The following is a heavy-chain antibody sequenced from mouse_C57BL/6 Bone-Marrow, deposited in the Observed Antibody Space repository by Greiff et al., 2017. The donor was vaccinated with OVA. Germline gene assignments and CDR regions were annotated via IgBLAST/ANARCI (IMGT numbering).Heavy chain of an antibody. V-gene: IGHV5-4*03. CDR1: GFTFSSYA. CDR3: AINWDGDFDY. D-gene: IGHD4-1*02. CDR2: ISDGGSCT. Sequence: EVKLVESGGGLVKPGGSLKLSCAASGFTFSSYAMSWVRQTPGKRLEWVATISDGGSCTYYPDNVKGRFTISRDNAKNNLNLQMSHLNAEDTAMYYCAINWDGDFDYWGQGTTLTVSS. J-gene: IGHJ2*01.